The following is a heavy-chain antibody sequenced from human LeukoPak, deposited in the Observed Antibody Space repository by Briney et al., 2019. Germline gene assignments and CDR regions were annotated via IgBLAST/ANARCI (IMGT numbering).Heavy chain of an antibody. CDR1: GGTFSSYA. J-gene: IGHJ3*02. Sequence: GASVKVSCKASGGTFSSYAISWVRQAPGQGLEWMGGIIPIFGTANYAQKFQGRVTITADESTSTAYMELSSLRSEDTAMYYCARGDPVAAAGTLDAFDIWGQGTMVTVSS. CDR2: IIPIFGTA. D-gene: IGHD6-13*01. V-gene: IGHV1-69*13. CDR3: ARGDPVAAAGTLDAFDI.